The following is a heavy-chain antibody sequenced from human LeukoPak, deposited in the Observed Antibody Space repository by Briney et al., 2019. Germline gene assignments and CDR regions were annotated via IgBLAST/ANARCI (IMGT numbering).Heavy chain of an antibody. CDR3: ARPDPGGYCSSTSCPSPDAFDI. J-gene: IGHJ3*02. CDR2: INPNSGGT. D-gene: IGHD2-2*01. V-gene: IGHV1-2*02. Sequence: ASVKVSCKASGYTFTSYAMNWVRQAPGQGLEWMGWINPNSGGTNYAQKFQGRVTMTRDTSISTAYMELSRLRSDDTAVYYCARPDPGGYCSSTSCPSPDAFDIWGQGTMVTVSS. CDR1: GYTFTSYA.